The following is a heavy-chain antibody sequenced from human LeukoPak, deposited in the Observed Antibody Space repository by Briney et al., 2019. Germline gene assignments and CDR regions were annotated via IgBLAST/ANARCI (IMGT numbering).Heavy chain of an antibody. Sequence: ASVKVCWKASGYTFTRYGISWVRQASGQGLEWKGWMNPNSGNTGYAQKFQGRVTFTRDTATSTAYMELTSLRSEDTAVYYCAREEIIIEPPSRPFDPWGQGTLVTVSS. J-gene: IGHJ5*02. D-gene: IGHD2/OR15-2a*01. CDR3: AREEIIIEPPSRPFDP. CDR1: GYTFTRYG. V-gene: IGHV1-8*03. CDR2: MNPNSGNT.